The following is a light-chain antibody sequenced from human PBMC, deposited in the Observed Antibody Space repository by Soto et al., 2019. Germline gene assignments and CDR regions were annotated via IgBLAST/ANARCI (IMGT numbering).Light chain of an antibody. CDR1: QSVSSSY. CDR2: DAS. Sequence: EIVLTQSPGTLSLSPGERATLTCRASQSVSSSYLAWYQQKPGQAPRLLMYDASSRATGIPDRFSGSGSGTDFTLTISRLEPEDFAVYYCQQFGTSFPYNFGQGNKLEIK. J-gene: IGKJ2*01. V-gene: IGKV3-20*01. CDR3: QQFGTSFPYN.